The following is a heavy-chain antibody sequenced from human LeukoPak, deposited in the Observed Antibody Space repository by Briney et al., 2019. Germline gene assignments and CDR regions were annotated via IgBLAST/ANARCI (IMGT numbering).Heavy chain of an antibody. CDR1: GFTFSSYE. CDR3: ARDVDTAMADY. D-gene: IGHD5-18*01. V-gene: IGHV3-48*03. J-gene: IGHJ4*02. Sequence: GGSLRLSCAASGFTFSSYEMNWVRQAPGKGLEWVSYISSSGSTIYYADSVKGRFTISRDNAKNSLYLQMNSLRAEDTAVYYCARDVDTAMADYWGQGTLVTVSS. CDR2: ISSSGSTI.